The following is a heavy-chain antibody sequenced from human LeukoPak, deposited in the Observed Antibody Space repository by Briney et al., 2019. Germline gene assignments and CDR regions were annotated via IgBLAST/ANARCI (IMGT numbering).Heavy chain of an antibody. Sequence: ASVKVSCKACGYTFTDYYMHWVRQAPGQGLEWVGSFNPYSGASKYAQKLQGRVTMTGDTSISTAYLQLGRVIGDDTAVYYCAKNGDYGYAMDVWGQGTKVTVSS. D-gene: IGHD4-17*01. CDR1: GYTFTDYY. CDR3: AKNGDYGYAMDV. V-gene: IGHV1-2*02. J-gene: IGHJ6*02. CDR2: FNPYSGAS.